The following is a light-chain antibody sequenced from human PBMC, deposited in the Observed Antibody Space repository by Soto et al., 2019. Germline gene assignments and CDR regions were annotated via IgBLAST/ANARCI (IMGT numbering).Light chain of an antibody. J-gene: IGKJ2*01. V-gene: IGKV3-15*01. CDR3: QHYNNWPFT. Sequence: EIVMTQCPATLSVSPGERATLSCRASQSVSSNLAWYQQKPGQAPTLLIYGASARATGIPARFSGSGSGTEFPLTISGLQSEDFAVYYCQHYNNWPFTFGHGTKLEI. CDR1: QSVSSN. CDR2: GAS.